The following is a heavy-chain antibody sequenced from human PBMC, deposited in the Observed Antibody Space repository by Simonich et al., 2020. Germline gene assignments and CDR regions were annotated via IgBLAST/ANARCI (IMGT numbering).Heavy chain of an antibody. CDR3: AKDLGERITMIAVVIDAFDI. CDR2: IRGSGGIT. D-gene: IGHD3-22*01. CDR1: GFTFSSYA. V-gene: IGHV3-23*01. Sequence: GGGLLQPGGSLRPSCAASGFTFSSYALGWVRQDPGKGLAWVSAIRGSGGITDYADPVKGRFTISRDNSKNTLYLQMNSLRAEDTAVYYCAKDLGERITMIAVVIDAFDIWGQGTMVTVSS. J-gene: IGHJ3*02.